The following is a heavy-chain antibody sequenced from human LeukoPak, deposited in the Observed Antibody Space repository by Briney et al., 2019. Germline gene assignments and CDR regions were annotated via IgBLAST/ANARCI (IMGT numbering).Heavy chain of an antibody. J-gene: IGHJ4*02. CDR3: ARQGAVAGTHIFDY. Sequence: SETLSLTCAVYGGSFSGYYWSWIRQPPGKGLEWIGEINHSGSTNYNPSLKSRVTISVDTSKNQFSLKLSSVTAADTAIYYCARQGAVAGTHIFDYWGQGALVTVSS. CDR2: INHSGST. D-gene: IGHD6-19*01. V-gene: IGHV4-34*01. CDR1: GGSFSGYY.